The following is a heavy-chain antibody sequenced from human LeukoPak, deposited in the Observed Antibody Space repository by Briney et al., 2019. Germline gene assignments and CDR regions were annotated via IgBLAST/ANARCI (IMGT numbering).Heavy chain of an antibody. Sequence: PGGSLRLSCAASGFTFSSYAMSWVRQAPGKGLEWVSAISGSGGSTYYAGSVKGRFTISRDNSKNTLYLQMNSLRAEDTAVYYCAKWHSSSWYLRTWGQGTLVTVSS. CDR3: AKWHSSSWYLRT. CDR2: ISGSGGST. D-gene: IGHD6-13*01. CDR1: GFTFSSYA. V-gene: IGHV3-23*01. J-gene: IGHJ4*02.